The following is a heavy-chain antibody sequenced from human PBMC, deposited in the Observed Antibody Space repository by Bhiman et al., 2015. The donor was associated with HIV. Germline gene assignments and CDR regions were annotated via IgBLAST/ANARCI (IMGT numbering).Heavy chain of an antibody. CDR3: ARAEPILRGVTDSDAFDI. D-gene: IGHD3-10*01. CDR1: GFTFSSYE. J-gene: IGHJ3*02. V-gene: IGHV3-48*03. Sequence: VQLVESGGGVVQPGRSLRVSCAASGFTFSSYEMNWVRQAPGKGLEWVSYISSSGSTIYYADSVKGRFTISRDNAKNSLYLQMNSLRAEDTAVYYCARAEPILRGVTDSDAFDIWGQGTMVTVSS. CDR2: ISSSGSTI.